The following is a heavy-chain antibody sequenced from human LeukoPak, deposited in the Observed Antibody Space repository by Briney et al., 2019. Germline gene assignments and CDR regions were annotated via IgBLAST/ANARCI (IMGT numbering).Heavy chain of an antibody. CDR2: MNPNSGNT. CDR1: GYSFTTYD. CDR3: ARDWGSGSYYFDY. Sequence: VSVKVSCKASGYSFTTYDINWVRQATGQGLEWMGWMNPNSGNTGYAQRFQGRVTMTRDTSISTAYMELRSLTSDDTAVYYCARDWGSGSYYFDYWGQGTLVTVSS. J-gene: IGHJ4*02. V-gene: IGHV1-8*01. D-gene: IGHD1-26*01.